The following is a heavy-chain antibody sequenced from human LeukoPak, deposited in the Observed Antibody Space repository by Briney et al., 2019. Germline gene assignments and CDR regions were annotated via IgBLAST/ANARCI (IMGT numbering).Heavy chain of an antibody. J-gene: IGHJ4*02. CDR3: AREIGKTYYYDSSGSTFDY. V-gene: IGHV3-7*01. CDR2: IKQDGSEK. D-gene: IGHD3-22*01. Sequence: GSLRLSCAASGFTFSSYWMSWVRQAPGKGLEWVANIKQDGSEKYYVDSVKGRFTISRDNAKNSLYLQMNSLRAEDTAVYYCAREIGKTYYYDSSGSTFDYWGQGTLVTVSS. CDR1: GFTFSSYW.